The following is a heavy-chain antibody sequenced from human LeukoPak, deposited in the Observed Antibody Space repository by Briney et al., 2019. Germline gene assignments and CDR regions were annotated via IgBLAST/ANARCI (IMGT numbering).Heavy chain of an antibody. V-gene: IGHV4-4*02. CDR3: ARGYCSGGSCYPPYFDY. Sequence: SETLSLTCAVSGGSISSSNWWSWVRQPPGKGLEWIGEIYHSGSTNYNPSLKSRVTISVDKSKNQFSLKLSSVTAADTAVYYCARGYCSGGSCYPPYFDYWGQGTLVTVSS. CDR2: IYHSGST. CDR1: GGSISSSNW. J-gene: IGHJ4*02. D-gene: IGHD2-15*01.